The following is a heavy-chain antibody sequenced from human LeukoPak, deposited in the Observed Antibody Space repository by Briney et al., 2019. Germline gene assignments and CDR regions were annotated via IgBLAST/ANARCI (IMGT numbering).Heavy chain of an antibody. CDR3: ARGPGDTYTFLDI. J-gene: IGHJ3*02. D-gene: IGHD2/OR15-2a*01. CDR2: INPNSGGT. CDR1: GYTFTGYY. V-gene: IGHV1-2*06. Sequence: EASVKVSCTASGYTFTGYYIHWVRQAPGQGLEWMGRINPNSGGTNYAQNFQGRVTMTRDTSISTAYMELSRLTSDDSAVYYCARGPGDTYTFLDIWGRGTMVTVS.